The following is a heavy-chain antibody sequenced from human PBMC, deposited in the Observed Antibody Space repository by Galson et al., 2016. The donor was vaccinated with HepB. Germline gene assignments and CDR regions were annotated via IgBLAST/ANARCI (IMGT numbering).Heavy chain of an antibody. Sequence: SLRLSCATSGFTFDDYAMHWVRQPPGKGLEWVSGMSWTGNSIGYADSVKGRFTISRDSAKNSLYLQTNSLRTEDTALYYCVKSRGWNSGWFESTFGDWGQGTLVTVSS. D-gene: IGHD6-19*01. J-gene: IGHJ4*02. CDR2: MSWTGNSI. CDR1: GFTFDDYA. V-gene: IGHV3-9*01. CDR3: VKSRGWNSGWFESTFGD.